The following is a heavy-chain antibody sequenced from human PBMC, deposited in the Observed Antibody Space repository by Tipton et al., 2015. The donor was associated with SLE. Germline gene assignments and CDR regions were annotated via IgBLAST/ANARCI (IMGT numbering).Heavy chain of an antibody. J-gene: IGHJ4*02. V-gene: IGHV4-31*11. CDR1: GGSVISGYY. CDR3: AREYGTSSFDD. Sequence: LSLTCAVSGGSVISGYYWNWVRQHPGEGLEWIGYIYSSGRTFYNPSLKSRVTISLDTSKNQFSLKLTSVTAADTAMYYCAREYGTSSFDDWGQGTLVTVSS. CDR2: IYSSGRT. D-gene: IGHD6-6*01.